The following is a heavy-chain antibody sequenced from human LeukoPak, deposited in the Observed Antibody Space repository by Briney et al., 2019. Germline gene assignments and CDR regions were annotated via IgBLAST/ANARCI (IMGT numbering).Heavy chain of an antibody. V-gene: IGHV3-23*01. CDR3: TSSFDY. D-gene: IGHD2-2*01. J-gene: IGHJ4*02. CDR2: ISTRGAST. CDR1: GFNFSSYA. Sequence: GGSLRLSCAASGFNFSSYAMSWVRQTPERGLEWVSSISTRGASTYYADSVKGRFTVSRDNSKDTLYLQMNSLTAEDTALYYCTSSFDYWGQGILVTVSS.